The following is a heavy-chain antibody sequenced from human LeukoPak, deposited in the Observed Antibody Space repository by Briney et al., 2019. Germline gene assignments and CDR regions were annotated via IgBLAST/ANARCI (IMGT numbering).Heavy chain of an antibody. V-gene: IGHV3-23*01. CDR1: RFTFNTYA. CDR3: ARVKRDCSGGTCYSYDY. CDR2: ISSNGDFT. J-gene: IGHJ4*02. Sequence: GGSLRLSCVASRFTFNTYAVNWVRQAPGKGLEWVSAISSNGDFTYYADSVRGRFTISRDNSKNTVFLQMNGLRAEDAAVYYCARVKRDCSGGTCYSYDYWGQGTLVTVSS. D-gene: IGHD2-15*01.